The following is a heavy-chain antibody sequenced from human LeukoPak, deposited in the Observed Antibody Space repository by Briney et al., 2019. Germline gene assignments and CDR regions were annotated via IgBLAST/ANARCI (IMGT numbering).Heavy chain of an antibody. CDR3: ASLDTAKQPLANH. J-gene: IGHJ5*02. V-gene: IGHV3-7*03. CDR1: GLTVSNHW. Sequence: GGSLRLSCVASGLTVSNHWMSWVRQAPGKGLEWVANIREERGQEYYVDSVKGRFTISKNSAKNSLYLQMNTPRVEDTAMYYCASLDTAKQPLANHWGQGTLVTVSS. D-gene: IGHD5-18*01. CDR2: IREERGQE.